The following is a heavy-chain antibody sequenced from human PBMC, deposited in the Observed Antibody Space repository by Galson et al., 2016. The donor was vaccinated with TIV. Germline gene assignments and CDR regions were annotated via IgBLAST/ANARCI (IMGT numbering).Heavy chain of an antibody. D-gene: IGHD3-22*01. CDR2: ISAGGGRT. Sequence: SLRLSCAASGFTFSSFAVSWVRQAPGKGLEWVSAISAGGGRTNYADSVKGRFTISRDNPMNTLYLQMSSLRAEDTAVYFCAKMDSSGFDYVRRFDFWGQGTLATVSS. CDR3: AKMDSSGFDYVRRFDF. CDR1: GFTFSSFA. J-gene: IGHJ4*02. V-gene: IGHV3-23*01.